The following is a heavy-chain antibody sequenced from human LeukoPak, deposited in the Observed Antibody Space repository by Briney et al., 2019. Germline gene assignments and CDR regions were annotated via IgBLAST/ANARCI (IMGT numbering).Heavy chain of an antibody. D-gene: IGHD3-10*01. CDR1: GFTFSSYE. V-gene: IGHV3-48*03. Sequence: GGSLRLSCAASGFTFSSYEMNWVRQAPGKGLKWVSYISSGGTTIYYADSVKGRFTISRDSARNSLYLQMNSLRAEDTAVYHCARSYEYYLGSGYGMDVWGQGTTVTVSS. CDR2: ISSGGTTI. J-gene: IGHJ6*02. CDR3: ARSYEYYLGSGYGMDV.